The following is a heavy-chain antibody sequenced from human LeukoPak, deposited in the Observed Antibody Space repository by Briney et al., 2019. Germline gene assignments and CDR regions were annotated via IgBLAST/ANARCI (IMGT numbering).Heavy chain of an antibody. CDR1: GFTFSSYA. J-gene: IGHJ4*02. CDR3: AKDRLGYYGSGSSFDY. CDR2: ISGSGGST. V-gene: IGHV3-23*01. D-gene: IGHD3-10*01. Sequence: SGGSLRLSCAASGFTFSSYAMSWVRQAPGKGLEWVSAISGSGGSTYYADSVKGRFTISRDNSKNTLYLQMNSLRAEDTAVYYCAKDRLGYYGSGSSFDYWGQGTLVTVSS.